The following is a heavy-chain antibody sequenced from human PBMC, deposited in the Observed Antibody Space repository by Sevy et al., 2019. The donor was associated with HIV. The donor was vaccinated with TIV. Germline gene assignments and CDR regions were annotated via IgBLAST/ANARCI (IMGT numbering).Heavy chain of an antibody. CDR3: AKGPRIAARPSWFDP. CDR1: GFTFSSYA. Sequence: GGSLRLSCAASGFTFSSYAMSWVRQAPGKGLEWVSAISGSGGSTYYADSGKGRFTISRDNSKNTLYLQMNSLRAEDTAVYYCAKGPRIAARPSWFDPWGQGTLVTVSS. D-gene: IGHD6-6*01. V-gene: IGHV3-23*01. CDR2: ISGSGGST. J-gene: IGHJ5*02.